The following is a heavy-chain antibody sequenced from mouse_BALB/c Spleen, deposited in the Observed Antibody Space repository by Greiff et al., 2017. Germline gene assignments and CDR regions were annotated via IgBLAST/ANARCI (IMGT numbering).Heavy chain of an antibody. CDR1: GFTFSSYA. V-gene: IGHV5-6-5*01. CDR3: ARGILFDY. J-gene: IGHJ2*01. Sequence: EVMLVESGGGLVKPGGSLKLSCAASGFTFSSYAMSWVRQTPEKRLEWVASISSGGSTYYPDSVKGRFTISRDNARNILYLQMSSLRSEDTAMYYCARGILFDYWGQGTTLTVSS. CDR2: ISSGGST.